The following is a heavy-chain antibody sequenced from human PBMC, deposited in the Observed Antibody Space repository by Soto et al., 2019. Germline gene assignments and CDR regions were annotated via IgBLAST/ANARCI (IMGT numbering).Heavy chain of an antibody. J-gene: IGHJ4*02. D-gene: IGHD5-12*01. CDR1: GFTFSSYS. Sequence: GGSLRLSCAASGFTFSSYSMNWVRQAPGKGVEWVSYISSSSSPIYYADSVKGRFTISRDNAKNSLYLQMNSLRAEDTAVYYCAREYSGNDYWGQGTLVTVSS. CDR2: ISSSSSPI. CDR3: AREYSGNDY. V-gene: IGHV3-48*01.